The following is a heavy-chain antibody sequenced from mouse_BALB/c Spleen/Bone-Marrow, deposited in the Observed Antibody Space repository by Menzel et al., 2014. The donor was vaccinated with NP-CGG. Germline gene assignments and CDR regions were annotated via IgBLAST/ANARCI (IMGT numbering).Heavy chain of an antibody. CDR2: IYPGDGDT. J-gene: IGHJ4*01. Sequence: VKLVESAAELVRPGSSVKISCKASGYAFSSYWINWVKQRPGQGLEWIGQIYPGDGDTNYNGKFKGKATLTADKSSSTVYMQLSSLASEDSAVFFCATMTTSHALVYWGQGTSVT. D-gene: IGHD2-4*01. CDR3: ATMTTSHALVY. CDR1: GYAFSSYW. V-gene: IGHV1-80*01.